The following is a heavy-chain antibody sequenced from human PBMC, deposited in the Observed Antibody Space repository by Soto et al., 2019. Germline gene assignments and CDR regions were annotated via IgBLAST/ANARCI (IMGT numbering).Heavy chain of an antibody. CDR1: GGSFSGYY. D-gene: IGHD6-19*01. CDR3: ARTYSSGWFLADY. V-gene: IGHV4-34*01. CDR2: INHSGST. J-gene: IGHJ4*02. Sequence: QVQLQQWGAGLLKPSETLSLTCAVYGGSFSGYYWSWIRQPPGKGLEWIGEINHSGSTNYNPSLKSRVTISVDTSKNQFSLKLSSVTAADTAVSYCARTYSSGWFLADYWGQGTLVTVSS.